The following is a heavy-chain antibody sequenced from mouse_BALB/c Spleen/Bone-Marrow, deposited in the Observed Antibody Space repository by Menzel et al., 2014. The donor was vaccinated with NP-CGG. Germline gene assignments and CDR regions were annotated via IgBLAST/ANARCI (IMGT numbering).Heavy chain of an antibody. CDR1: GFNIKDTY. CDR3: AFYYYGSSLFAY. D-gene: IGHD1-1*01. CDR2: IDPANGNT. J-gene: IGHJ3*01. Sequence: VQLQQSGAELVKPGASVKLSCTASGFNIKDTYMHRVRQRPEQGLEWIGRIDPANGNTKYDQKFQGKATITADTSSNTAYLQISSLTSEDTAVYYCAFYYYGSSLFAYWGQGTLVTVSA. V-gene: IGHV14-3*02.